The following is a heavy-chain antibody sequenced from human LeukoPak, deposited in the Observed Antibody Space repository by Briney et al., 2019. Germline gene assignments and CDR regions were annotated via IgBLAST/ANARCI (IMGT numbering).Heavy chain of an antibody. CDR2: IIPIFGTA. D-gene: IGHD3-3*01. CDR3: ARVDTIFGVVTNDAFDI. Sequence: ASVKVSCKASGGTFSSYAISWVRQAPGQGLEWMGGIIPIFGTANYAQKFQGRVTITADESTSTAYMELSSLRSEDTAVYYCARVDTIFGVVTNDAFDIWGQGTMVTVSS. V-gene: IGHV1-69*13. CDR1: GGTFSSYA. J-gene: IGHJ3*02.